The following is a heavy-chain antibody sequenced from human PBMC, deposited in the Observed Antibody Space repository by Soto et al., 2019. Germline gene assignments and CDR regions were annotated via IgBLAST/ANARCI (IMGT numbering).Heavy chain of an antibody. Sequence: QVQLVQSGPEVKKSGSSVKVSCKLSGGTFTSETISWVRQAPGQGLEWMGRIIPILGTGNNAQKFQGRITITEDKPTNTGYMELSSLTSEDTAVYFCAREEGSSNMGTFPFYYMDVWGNGTTVTVSS. CDR1: GGTFTSET. CDR2: IIPILGTG. CDR3: AREEGSSNMGTFPFYYMDV. D-gene: IGHD7-27*01. V-gene: IGHV1-69*08. J-gene: IGHJ6*03.